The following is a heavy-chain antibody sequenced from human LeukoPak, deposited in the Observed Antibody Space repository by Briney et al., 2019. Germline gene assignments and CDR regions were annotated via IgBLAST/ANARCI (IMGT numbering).Heavy chain of an antibody. CDR3: ASTKPYSGSYQLDY. D-gene: IGHD1-26*01. V-gene: IGHV5-51*01. Sequence: GESLKISCKGSGYSFTSYWIGWVRQMPGKGLEWMGIIYPGESDTRYSPSFQGQVTISADKSISTAYLQWSSLKASDTAMYYCASTKPYSGSYQLDYWGQEPWSPSPQ. CDR1: GYSFTSYW. J-gene: IGHJ4*01. CDR2: IYPGESDT.